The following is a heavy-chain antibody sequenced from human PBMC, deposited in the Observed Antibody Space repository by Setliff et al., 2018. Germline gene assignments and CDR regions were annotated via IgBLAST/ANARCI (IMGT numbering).Heavy chain of an antibody. J-gene: IGHJ4*02. D-gene: IGHD2-21*01. Sequence: ASVKVSCKTSGFNFITYGFSWVRQAPGQGLEWMGWISPYSGETNNAQKFQDRLSVTADTFSKTIYMELRSLTSDDTAVYFCTTSRAPRVVLAADFDLWGQGTLVTVSS. V-gene: IGHV1-18*01. CDR3: TTSRAPRVVLAADFDL. CDR2: ISPYSGET. CDR1: GFNFITYG.